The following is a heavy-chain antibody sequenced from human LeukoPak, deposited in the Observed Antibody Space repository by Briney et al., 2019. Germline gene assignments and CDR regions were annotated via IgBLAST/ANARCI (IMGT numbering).Heavy chain of an antibody. D-gene: IGHD4-17*01. CDR1: GLTGSHNY. J-gene: IGHJ4*02. V-gene: IGHV3-53*01. CDR2: IHTSGDT. CDR3: IVFGDSDH. Sequence: GGSLRLSCAASGLTGSHNYVSWVRQAPGKGLEWVSAIHTSGDTCYADSVKGRFTISRDTSKNTLYLQINSLRVEDTAVYYCIVFGDSDHWGQGTLVTVSS.